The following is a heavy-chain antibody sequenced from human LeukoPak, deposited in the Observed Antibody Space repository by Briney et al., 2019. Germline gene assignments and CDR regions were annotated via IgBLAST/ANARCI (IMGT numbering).Heavy chain of an antibody. CDR2: IYYSGVT. V-gene: IGHV4-59*04. CDR1: GDSIRSYY. J-gene: IGHJ5*02. D-gene: IGHD1-1*01. CDR3: VGRKSTTPNWFDP. Sequence: SETLSLTCTVSGDSIRSYYWGWIRQSPGKGLEWIGAIYYSGVTFYNPSLKSRVTISVDTSKNQFSLKLSSVTAADTSIYYCVGRKSTTPNWFDPWGQGTLVTVSS.